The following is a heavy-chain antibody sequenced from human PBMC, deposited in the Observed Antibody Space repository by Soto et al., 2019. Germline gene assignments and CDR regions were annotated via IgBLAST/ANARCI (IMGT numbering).Heavy chain of an antibody. D-gene: IGHD6-13*01. Sequence: EVQLVESGGGLVQPGGSLRLSCAASGLTVSSYYMSWVRQAPGKGLEWVSVIYSAGSADFADSVKGRFTISRDNSKNTLYLQMSSLRAEDTAVYYCARVPSSSYHYFDYWGQGTLVTVSS. V-gene: IGHV3-66*01. CDR3: ARVPSSSYHYFDY. CDR1: GLTVSSYY. J-gene: IGHJ4*02. CDR2: IYSAGSA.